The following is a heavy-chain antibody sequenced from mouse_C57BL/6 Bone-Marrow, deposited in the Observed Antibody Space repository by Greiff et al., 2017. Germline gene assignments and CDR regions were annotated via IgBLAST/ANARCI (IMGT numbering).Heavy chain of an antibody. J-gene: IGHJ2*01. D-gene: IGHD1-1*01. CDR3: ARGDYYASYYFDY. CDR2: INPSNGGT. CDR1: GYTFTSYW. V-gene: IGHV1-53*01. Sequence: VQLQQPGTELVKPGASVKLSCKASGYTFTSYWMHWVKQRPGQGLEWIGNINPSNGGTKYNEKFKSKATLTLDKSSSTAYMQLSSLTSEDSAVYYCARGDYYASYYFDYWGQGTTLTVSS.